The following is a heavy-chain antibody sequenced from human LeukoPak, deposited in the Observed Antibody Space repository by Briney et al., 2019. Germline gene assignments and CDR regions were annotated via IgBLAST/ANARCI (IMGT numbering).Heavy chain of an antibody. CDR2: IIPIFGTA. V-gene: IGHV1-69*13. D-gene: IGHD3-22*01. CDR3: AREWHYYDSSGYYQYFDY. Sequence: SVKVSCKASGGTFSSYAISWVRQAPGQGLEWMGGIIPIFGTANYAQKFQGRVTITADESTSTAYMELSSLRSEDTAVYYCAREWHYYDSSGYYQYFDYWGQGTLVTVSS. CDR1: GGTFSSYA. J-gene: IGHJ4*02.